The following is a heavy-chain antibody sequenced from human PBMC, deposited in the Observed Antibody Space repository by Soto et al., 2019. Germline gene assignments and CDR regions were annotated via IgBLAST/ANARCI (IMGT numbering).Heavy chain of an antibody. V-gene: IGHV3-13*01. CDR2: IGTAGDT. Sequence: EVQLVESGGGLVQPGGSLRLSCAASGFTFSSYDMHWVRQATGKGLEWVSAIGTAGDTYYPGSVKGRFTISRENAKTSLYLQMNSLRAGDTAVYYCARDAANGDYAGYYGMDVWGQGTTVTVSS. D-gene: IGHD4-17*01. CDR3: ARDAANGDYAGYYGMDV. J-gene: IGHJ6*02. CDR1: GFTFSSYD.